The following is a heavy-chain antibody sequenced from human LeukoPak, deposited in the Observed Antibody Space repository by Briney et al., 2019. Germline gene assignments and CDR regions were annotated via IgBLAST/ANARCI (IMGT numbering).Heavy chain of an antibody. D-gene: IGHD3-9*01. CDR2: IIPIFGTA. CDR3: ALKDDILIGLFDY. V-gene: IGHV1-69*13. Sequence: ASVKVSCKASGGTFSSYAISWVRQAPGQGLEWMGGIIPIFGTANYAQKFQGRVTITADESTSTAYMELSSLRSEDTAVYYCALKDDILIGLFDYWGQGTLVTGAS. J-gene: IGHJ4*02. CDR1: GGTFSSYA.